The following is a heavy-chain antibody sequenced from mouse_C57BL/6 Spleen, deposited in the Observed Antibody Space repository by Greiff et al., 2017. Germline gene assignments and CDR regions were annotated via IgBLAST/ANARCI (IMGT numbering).Heavy chain of an antibody. Sequence: QVQLQPPGAELVKPGASVKVSCKASGYPFTSYCMHWVQQRPVPGLALISRIPPSDRATNYNQKFKGKATLTVDKSSSTAYMQLSSLTSEDAAVYYCAIYYGNDWFAYWGQGTLVTVSA. J-gene: IGHJ3*01. CDR1: GYPFTSYC. D-gene: IGHD2-1*01. V-gene: IGHV1-74*01. CDR3: AIYYGNDWFAY. CDR2: IPPSDRAT.